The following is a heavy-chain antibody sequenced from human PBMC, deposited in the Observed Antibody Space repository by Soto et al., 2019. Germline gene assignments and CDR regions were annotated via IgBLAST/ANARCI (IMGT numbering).Heavy chain of an antibody. J-gene: IGHJ5*02. CDR3: ARLRFTIFGVATEGYWFDP. D-gene: IGHD3-3*01. Sequence: PSETLSLTCTVSGGPISSYYWSWIRQPPGKGLEWIGYIYYSGSTNYNPSLKSRVTISVDTSKNQFSLKLSSVTAADTAVYYCARLRFTIFGVATEGYWFDPWGQGTLVTVSS. CDR2: IYYSGST. V-gene: IGHV4-59*08. CDR1: GGPISSYY.